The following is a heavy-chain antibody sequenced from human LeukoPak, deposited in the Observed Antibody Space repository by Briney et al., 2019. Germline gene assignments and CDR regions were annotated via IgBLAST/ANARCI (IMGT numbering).Heavy chain of an antibody. D-gene: IGHD3-22*01. J-gene: IGHJ4*02. CDR1: GFTVSSNY. CDR2: IYSGGST. Sequence: PGGSLRLSCAASGFTVSSNYMSWVRQAPGKGLEWVSVIYSGGSTYYADSVKGRFTISRDNSKNTLYLQMNSLRAEDTAVYYCASPSSDSSRYYPTFDYWGQGTLVTVSS. CDR3: ASPSSDSSRYYPTFDY. V-gene: IGHV3-53*01.